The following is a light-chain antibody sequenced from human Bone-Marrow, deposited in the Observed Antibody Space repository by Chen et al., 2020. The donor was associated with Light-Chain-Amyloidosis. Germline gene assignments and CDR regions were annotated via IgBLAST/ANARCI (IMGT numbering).Light chain of an antibody. Sequence: DIQLTQSPSFLFASLGDRLTITCQASHDLHNSLAWYQHKPGKPPKLLIYAASILRSGVPSRFTGSGSGTFFSLTIASLQPEDIGTYYCQQYGGFPPRTFGQGIQVGLK. CDR1: HDLHNS. V-gene: IGKV1-33*01. CDR3: QQYGGFPPRT. J-gene: IGKJ1*01. CDR2: AAS.